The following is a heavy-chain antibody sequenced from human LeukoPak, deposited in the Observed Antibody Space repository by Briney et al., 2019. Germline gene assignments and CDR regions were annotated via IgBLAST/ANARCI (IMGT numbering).Heavy chain of an antibody. V-gene: IGHV1-69*13. CDR3: ARVKFGGFDNYYDSSGYYGS. CDR1: GGTFSSYA. Sequence: SVKVSCKASGGTFSSYAISWVRQAPGQGLEWMGGIIPIFGTANYAQKFQGRVTITADESTSTAYMELSSLRSEDTAVYYCARVKFGGFDNYYDSSGYYGSWGQGTLVTVSS. J-gene: IGHJ5*02. D-gene: IGHD3-22*01. CDR2: IIPIFGTA.